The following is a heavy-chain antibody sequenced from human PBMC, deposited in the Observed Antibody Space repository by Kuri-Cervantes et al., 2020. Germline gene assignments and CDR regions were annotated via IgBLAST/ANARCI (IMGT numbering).Heavy chain of an antibody. V-gene: IGHV3-33*01. J-gene: IGHJ4*02. Sequence: GESLKISCAASGFTFSSYGMHWVRQAPGKGLEWVAVIWYDGSNKYYADSVKGRFTISRDNSKNTLYLQMNGLRAEDTALYHCARGRMALLGVVAVLDYFDYWGQGTLVTVSS. D-gene: IGHD2-15*01. CDR2: IWYDGSNK. CDR1: GFTFSSYG. CDR3: ARGRMALLGVVAVLDYFDY.